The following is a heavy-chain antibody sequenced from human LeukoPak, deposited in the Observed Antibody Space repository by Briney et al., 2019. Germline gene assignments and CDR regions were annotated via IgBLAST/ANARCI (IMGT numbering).Heavy chain of an antibody. D-gene: IGHD1-26*01. CDR2: ISAYNGNT. CDR3: VFFVVGAAASDAFDI. V-gene: IGHV1-18*01. CDR1: GYTFTSYG. Sequence: ASVKVSCKASGYTFTSYGISWVRQAPGQGREWMGWISAYNGNTNYAQKLQGRVTMTTDTSTSTAYMELRSLRSDDTAVYYCVFFVVGAAASDAFDIWGQGTMVTVSS. J-gene: IGHJ3*02.